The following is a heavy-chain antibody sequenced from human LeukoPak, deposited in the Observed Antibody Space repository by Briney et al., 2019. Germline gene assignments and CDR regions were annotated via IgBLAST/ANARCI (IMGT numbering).Heavy chain of an antibody. CDR3: AKRDHYDSSGYAPLFQH. Sequence: GGSLRLSCAASGFTFNDYWMHWVRQAPGQGLVWVSRINTDGSRIYYADSVKGRFTISRDNAKNSLYLQMNSLTAEDTAVYYCAKRDHYDSSGYAPLFQHWGQGTLVTVSS. D-gene: IGHD3-22*01. V-gene: IGHV3-74*01. J-gene: IGHJ1*01. CDR2: INTDGSRI. CDR1: GFTFNDYW.